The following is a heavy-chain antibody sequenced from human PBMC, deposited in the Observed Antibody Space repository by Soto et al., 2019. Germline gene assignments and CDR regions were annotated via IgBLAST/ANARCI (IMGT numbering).Heavy chain of an antibody. CDR2: MNPNSGNT. Sequence: SVKPTCKASGYTFTSTDINWVRQATGQGIEWMGWMNPNSGNTGYAQKFQGRVTMTRNTSISTAYMELSSLRSEDTAVYYCARVVSTAARPNWFGPWGEGT. J-gene: IGHJ5*02. V-gene: IGHV1-8*01. CDR1: GYTFTSTD. CDR3: ARVVSTAARPNWFGP. D-gene: IGHD6-6*01.